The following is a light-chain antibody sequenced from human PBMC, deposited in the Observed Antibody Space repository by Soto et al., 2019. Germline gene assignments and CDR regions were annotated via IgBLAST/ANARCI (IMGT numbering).Light chain of an antibody. V-gene: IGLV8-61*01. J-gene: IGLJ3*02. CDR1: SGSVSTSYY. Sequence: QTVVTQEPSFSVSPGRTVTLTCGLSSGSVSTSYYPSWYQQTPGQAPRTLIYSTNTRSSGVPDRFSGSILGNKAALTITGAQADDESDYYCVLHMGSGPNWVFGGGTKVTVL. CDR2: STN. CDR3: VLHMGSGPNWV.